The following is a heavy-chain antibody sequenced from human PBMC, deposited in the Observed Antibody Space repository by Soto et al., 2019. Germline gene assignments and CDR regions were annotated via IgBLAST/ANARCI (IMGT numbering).Heavy chain of an antibody. D-gene: IGHD6-19*01. CDR1: GGSISSGRCY. J-gene: IGHJ4*02. CDR2: MYYSGST. V-gene: IGHV4-39*01. Sequence: SETLSLTCTVSGGSISSGRCYWGWIRQSPGKGLEWIGRMYYSGSTYYNPSLKSRVTISVDTSKSQFSLKLSSMTATDTAVYYCVDMCGQWLPWHWGRGILVTVSS. CDR3: VDMCGQWLPWH.